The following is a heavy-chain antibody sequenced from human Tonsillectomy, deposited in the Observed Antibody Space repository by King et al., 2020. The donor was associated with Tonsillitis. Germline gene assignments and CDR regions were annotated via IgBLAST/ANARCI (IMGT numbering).Heavy chain of an antibody. CDR3: ARDRVGALGVSWFDP. J-gene: IGHJ5*02. Sequence: VQLVESGAEVKKPGSSVKVSCKASGGTFSSYAISWVRQAPGHGLEFMGGIIPIFGTANYAQKFQGRVTITADKSTSTAYMELSSLRSEDTAIYYCARDRVGALGVSWFDPWGQGTLVTVSS. CDR2: IIPIFGTA. D-gene: IGHD1-26*01. V-gene: IGHV1-69*06. CDR1: GGTFSSYA.